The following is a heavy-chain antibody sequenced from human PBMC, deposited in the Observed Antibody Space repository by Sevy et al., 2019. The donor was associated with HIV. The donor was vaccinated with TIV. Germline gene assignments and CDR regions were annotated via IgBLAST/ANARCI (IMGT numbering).Heavy chain of an antibody. Sequence: ASVKVSCKTSGYTFTSYRITWVRQAPGRGLEWMGWISAHNGDTNYAQKLQGRVTMISETSTSTAYMVLRSLRSDDTAIYYCARAYCSGGSCYSLAYWGQGTLVTVSS. V-gene: IGHV1-18*01. D-gene: IGHD2-15*01. CDR2: ISAHNGDT. CDR1: GYTFTSYR. CDR3: ARAYCSGGSCYSLAY. J-gene: IGHJ4*02.